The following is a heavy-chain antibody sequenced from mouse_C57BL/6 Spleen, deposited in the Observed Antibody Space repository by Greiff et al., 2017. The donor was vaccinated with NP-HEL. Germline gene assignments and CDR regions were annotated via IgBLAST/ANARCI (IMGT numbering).Heavy chain of an antibody. Sequence: EVKLVESGPGMVKPSQSLSLTCTVTGYSITSGYDWHWIRHFPGNKLEWMGYISYSGSTNYNPSLKSRISITHDTSKNHFFLKLNSVTTEDTATYYCARDGGYGNPFAYWGQGTLVTVSA. CDR3: ARDGGYGNPFAY. J-gene: IGHJ3*01. V-gene: IGHV3-1*01. CDR1: GYSITSGYD. D-gene: IGHD2-1*01. CDR2: ISYSGST.